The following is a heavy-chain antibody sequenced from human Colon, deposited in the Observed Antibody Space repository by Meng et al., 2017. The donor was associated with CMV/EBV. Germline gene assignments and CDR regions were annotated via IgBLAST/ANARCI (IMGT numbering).Heavy chain of an antibody. D-gene: IGHD3-3*01. CDR2: INHIGGT. V-gene: IGHV4-34*01. CDR3: ARGLKALWSGYPLWGY. Sequence: YGGCFIRYYCIWVRQPPGQGLEWIGDINHIGGTTSHPSLKRRVAISVDTSKNQFSLKLSSVTAADTAVYYCARGLKALWSGYPLWGYWGQGTLVTVSS. J-gene: IGHJ4*02. CDR1: GGCFIRYY.